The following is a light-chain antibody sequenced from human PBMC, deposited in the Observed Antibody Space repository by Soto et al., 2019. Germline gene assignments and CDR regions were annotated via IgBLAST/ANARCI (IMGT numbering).Light chain of an antibody. Sequence: QSALTQPASVSGSPGQSITISCTGTRGDVGTYNLVSWYQQHPGKAPQLMIYEVSKRPSGVSSRVSGSKSGNTASLTISGLRAEDEADYYCASYPVVGLFGGMNKVTVL. J-gene: IGLJ2*01. CDR3: ASYPVVGL. V-gene: IGLV2-23*02. CDR2: EVS. CDR1: RGDVGTYNL.